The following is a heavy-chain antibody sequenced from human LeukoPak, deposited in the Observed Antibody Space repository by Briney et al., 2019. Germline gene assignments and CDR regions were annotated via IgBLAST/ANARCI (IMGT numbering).Heavy chain of an antibody. V-gene: IGHV3-30*02. J-gene: IGHJ4*02. CDR1: GFTFSTYA. CDR3: ARGDCSCDCYHPLYD. Sequence: GGSLRLSCAASGFTFSTYAMHWVRQAPGQGLDWVAFIRHDGSIKYYADSVKGRFTISRDNSKNTLYLQMNSLRTEDKAVYYCARGDCSCDCYHPLYDRGQGSLVAVSS. CDR2: IRHDGSIK. D-gene: IGHD2-21*02.